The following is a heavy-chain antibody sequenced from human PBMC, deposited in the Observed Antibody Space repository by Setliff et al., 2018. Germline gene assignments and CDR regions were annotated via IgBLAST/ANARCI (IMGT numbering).Heavy chain of an antibody. D-gene: IGHD6-19*01. V-gene: IGHV5-51*01. CDR1: GYSFTSYW. CDR3: ARQAVAGSDAFDI. Sequence: GESLTISCKGSGYSFTSYWIGWVRQMPGKGLEWMGIIYPGDSDTRYSPSFQGQVTISADKSISTAYLQWSSLKASDTAMCYCARQAVAGSDAFDIWGQGTMVTVS. J-gene: IGHJ3*02. CDR2: IYPGDSDT.